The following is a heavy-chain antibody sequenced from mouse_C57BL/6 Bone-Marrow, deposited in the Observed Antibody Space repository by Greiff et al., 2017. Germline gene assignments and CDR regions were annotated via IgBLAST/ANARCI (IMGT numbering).Heavy chain of an antibody. V-gene: IGHV5-6*01. CDR2: ISSGGSYT. CDR1: GFTFSSYG. Sequence: EVKVVESGGDLVKPGGSLKLSCAASGFTFSSYGMSWVRQTPDKRLEWVATISSGGSYTYYPDSVKGRFTISRDNAKNTLYLQMSSLKSEDTAMYYCARQGVYSNYFRDYWGQGTSVTVSS. CDR3: ARQGVYSNYFRDY. J-gene: IGHJ4*01. D-gene: IGHD2-5*01.